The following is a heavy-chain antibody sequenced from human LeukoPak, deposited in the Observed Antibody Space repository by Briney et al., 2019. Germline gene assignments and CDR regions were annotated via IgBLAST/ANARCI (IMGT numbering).Heavy chain of an antibody. CDR1: GGSISSYY. D-gene: IGHD2-21*02. V-gene: IGHV4-59*01. CDR2: IYYSGST. Sequence: SETLSLTCTVSGGSISSYYWSWIRQPPGKGLEWIGYIYYSGSTNYNPSLKSRVTISVDTSKNQFSLKLSSVTAADTAVYYCARMPLAYCGGDCYLGTYYYYGMDVWGQGTTVTVSS. J-gene: IGHJ6*02. CDR3: ARMPLAYCGGDCYLGTYYYYGMDV.